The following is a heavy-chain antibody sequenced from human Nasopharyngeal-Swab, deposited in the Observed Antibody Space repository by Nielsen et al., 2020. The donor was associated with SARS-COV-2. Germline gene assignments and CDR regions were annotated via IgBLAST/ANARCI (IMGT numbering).Heavy chain of an antibody. CDR1: GFTFSTYW. Sequence: GGSLRLSCAVSGFTFSTYWMHWVRHAPGKGLVWVSRIKPDGSSVTYADSVKGRFTISRDNARNTLYLQMNSLRAEDAAVYYCARDSPYCTGGICSFDYWGHGTLVTVSS. J-gene: IGHJ4*01. V-gene: IGHV3-74*01. CDR3: ARDSPYCTGGICSFDY. D-gene: IGHD2-8*02. CDR2: IKPDGSSV.